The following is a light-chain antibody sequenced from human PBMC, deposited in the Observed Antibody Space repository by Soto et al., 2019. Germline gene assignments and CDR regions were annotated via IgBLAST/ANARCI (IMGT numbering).Light chain of an antibody. Sequence: QAVVTQEPSLTVSPGGTVTLTCASSTGAVTSGYYPNWFQQKPGQAPRALIYNTRNKHSWTPARFSGSLLGGKAALTLSGVQPEDEAEFYCLLYYGGAYVFGTGTKLTVL. CDR1: TGAVTSGYY. CDR2: NTR. V-gene: IGLV7-43*01. CDR3: LLYYGGAYV. J-gene: IGLJ1*01.